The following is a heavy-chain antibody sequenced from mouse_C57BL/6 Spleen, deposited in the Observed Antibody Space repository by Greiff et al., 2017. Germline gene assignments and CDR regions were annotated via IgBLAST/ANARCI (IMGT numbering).Heavy chain of an antibody. V-gene: IGHV1-61*01. Sequence: QVQLQQPGAELVRPGSSVKLSCKASGYTFPSYWMDWVKQRPGQGLEWIGNIYPSDSETHYNQKFKDKATLTVDKSSSTAYMQLSSLTSEDSAVYYCARLGDYDGRDYWGQGTTLTVSS. CDR3: ARLGDYDGRDY. J-gene: IGHJ2*01. CDR2: IYPSDSET. CDR1: GYTFPSYW. D-gene: IGHD2-4*01.